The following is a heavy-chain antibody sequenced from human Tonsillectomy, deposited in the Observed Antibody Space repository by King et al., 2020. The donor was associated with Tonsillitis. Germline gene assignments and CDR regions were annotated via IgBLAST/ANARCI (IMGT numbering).Heavy chain of an antibody. CDR2: ISLSGTTI. CDR3: ARGRPSASYYGLDV. CDR1: GFTFSDYY. Sequence: VQLVESGGGLVKPGGSLRLSCAASGFTFSDYYMSWIRQAPGKGLEWVSYISLSGTTIYYADSLKGRFAISRDNAKNSLYLQMSSLRAEDTAVYYCARGRPSASYYGLDVWGQGTTVTVSS. J-gene: IGHJ6*02. D-gene: IGHD2-15*01. V-gene: IGHV3-11*01.